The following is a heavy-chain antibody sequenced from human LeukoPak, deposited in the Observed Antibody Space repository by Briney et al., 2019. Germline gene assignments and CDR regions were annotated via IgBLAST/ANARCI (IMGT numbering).Heavy chain of an antibody. D-gene: IGHD1-1*01. V-gene: IGHV1-69*13. CDR2: IIPIFGTT. J-gene: IGHJ3*02. CDR3: AREGATTPDAFDI. Sequence: ASVKVSCKASGGTFSSYAINWVRQAPGQGLEWMGEIIPIFGTTKNAQKFQGRVTVTADESTSTAYMELSSVRSEDTAVYYCAREGATTPDAFDIWGQGTMVTVSS. CDR1: GGTFSSYA.